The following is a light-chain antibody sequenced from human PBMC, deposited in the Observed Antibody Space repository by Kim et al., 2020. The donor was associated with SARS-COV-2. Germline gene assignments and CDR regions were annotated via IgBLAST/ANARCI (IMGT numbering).Light chain of an antibody. CDR3: SSYTTSNSYV. V-gene: IGLV2-14*03. Sequence: GQSITISCTGTSRDIGAYKYVSWYQQHPGKAPKLMIYDVSNRPSGVSNRFSGSTSGNTASLTISGLQAEDEADYYCSSYTTSNSYVFGTGTQLTVL. CDR2: DVS. J-gene: IGLJ1*01. CDR1: SRDIGAYKY.